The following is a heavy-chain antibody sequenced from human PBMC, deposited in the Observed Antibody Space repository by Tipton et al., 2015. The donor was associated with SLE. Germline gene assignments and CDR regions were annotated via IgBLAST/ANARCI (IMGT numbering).Heavy chain of an antibody. V-gene: IGHV4-59*01. D-gene: IGHD3-16*01. J-gene: IGHJ4*02. CDR2: RHHGGST. Sequence: TLSLTCSVSGGSISSDFWSWIRQPPGKGLEWIGSRHHGGSTNYNPALTSRVTISGDPSKNQFSLRLTSVTAADTAVYYCVRDQVGVGDFDYWGQGALVTVSS. CDR1: GGSISSDF. CDR3: VRDQVGVGDFDY.